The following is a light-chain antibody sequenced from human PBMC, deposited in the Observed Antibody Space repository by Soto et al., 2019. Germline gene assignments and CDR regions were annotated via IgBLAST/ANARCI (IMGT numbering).Light chain of an antibody. CDR1: QGISNY. Sequence: DIQMTQSPSSLSASVGDRVTITCRASQGISNYLAWYQQKPGKVPKLLIYAASTLQSGVPSRFSGSGSGTAFTLTISSLQPEDVATYYCQKYNSATPFGGGPKVEIK. CDR2: AAS. V-gene: IGKV1-27*01. J-gene: IGKJ4*01. CDR3: QKYNSATP.